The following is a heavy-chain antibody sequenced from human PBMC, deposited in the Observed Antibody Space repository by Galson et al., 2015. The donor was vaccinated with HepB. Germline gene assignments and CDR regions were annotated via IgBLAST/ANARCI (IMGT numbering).Heavy chain of an antibody. V-gene: IGHV3-30*04. J-gene: IGHJ4*02. D-gene: IGHD1-26*01. Sequence: SLRLSCAASGFTVSAFSMHWVRQAPGKGLEWVAAISYDANTKYYTDSVRGRFTISRDSSKNTLYLQMNSLRTEDTAVYYCASRVGGVAWGQGTLVTVSS. CDR2: ISYDANTK. CDR3: ASRVGGVA. CDR1: GFTVSAFS.